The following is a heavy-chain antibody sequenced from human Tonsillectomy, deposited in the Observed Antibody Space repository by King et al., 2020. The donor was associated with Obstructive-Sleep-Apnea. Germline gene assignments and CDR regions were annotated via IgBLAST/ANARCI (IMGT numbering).Heavy chain of an antibody. CDR3: ARDDTRAVNGWYDALDF. J-gene: IGHJ3*01. V-gene: IGHV3-7*01. D-gene: IGHD6-19*01. CDR1: GFRLSNFW. Sequence: EVKLVESGGGLVHPGESLRLSCAASGFRLSNFWMTWVRQAPGKGLEWVANIREDGSQTNYVDSVKGRFTISRDNAKNSVYLQLNSLRAGDTALYYCARDDTRAVNGWYDALDFWGQGTMVTVSS. CDR2: IREDGSQT.